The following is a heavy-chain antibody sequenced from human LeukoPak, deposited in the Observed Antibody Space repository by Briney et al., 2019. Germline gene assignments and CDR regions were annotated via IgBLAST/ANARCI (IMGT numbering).Heavy chain of an antibody. Sequence: GGSLRLSCAASGLTFSNYAMSWVRQAPGMGLEWVSAISGSGGNTDYADSVEGRFTISRDNSKNMLYLQMSSLRAEDTAIYYCAKDLISSTNYYLDCWGQGTLVTVSS. CDR1: GLTFSNYA. CDR3: AKDLISSTNYYLDC. V-gene: IGHV3-23*01. CDR2: ISGSGGNT. D-gene: IGHD2-2*01. J-gene: IGHJ4*02.